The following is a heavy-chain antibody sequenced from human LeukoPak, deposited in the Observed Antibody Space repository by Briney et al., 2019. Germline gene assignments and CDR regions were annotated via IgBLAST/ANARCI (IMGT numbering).Heavy chain of an antibody. CDR2: IRYGGSNK. CDR1: GFSISTYG. J-gene: IGHJ3*02. V-gene: IGHV3-30*02. CDR3: AKEFRALDAFDI. Sequence: GGSLRLSCAASGFSISTYGMHWVRQAPGKGLEWVTFIRYGGSNKYYADSVKGRFTITRDNSRNTLYLQMNSLRTEDTAVYYCAKEFRALDAFDIWGQGTMVTVSS. D-gene: IGHD3-10*01.